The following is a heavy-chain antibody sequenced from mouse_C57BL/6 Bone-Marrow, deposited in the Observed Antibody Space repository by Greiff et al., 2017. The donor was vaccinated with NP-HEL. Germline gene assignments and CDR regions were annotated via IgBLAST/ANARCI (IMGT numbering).Heavy chain of an antibody. CDR1: GYTFTDYY. D-gene: IGHD5-1*01. CDR3: ARGVLDWYFDV. J-gene: IGHJ1*03. Sequence: QVQLQQPGAELVRPGASVKLSCKASGYTFTDYYINWVKQRPGQGLEWIARIYPGSGNTYYNEKFKGKATLTVEKSSSTAYMQLSSLTSEDSAVYYCARGVLDWYFDVWGTGTTVTVSS. CDR2: IYPGSGNT. V-gene: IGHV1-76*01.